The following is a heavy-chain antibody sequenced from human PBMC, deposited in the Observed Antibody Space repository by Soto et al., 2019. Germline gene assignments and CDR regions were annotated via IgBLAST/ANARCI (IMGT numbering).Heavy chain of an antibody. D-gene: IGHD3-22*01. CDR3: ARGRGRYYDSSGYYRPSYFDY. V-gene: IGHV4-34*01. Sequence: SETLSLTCAVYGGSFSGYYWSWIRQPPGKGLEWIGEINHSGSTNYNPSLKSRVTISVDTSKNQFSLKLSSVTAADTAVYYCARGRGRYYDSSGYYRPSYFDYWGQGTLVTVSS. CDR2: INHSGST. J-gene: IGHJ4*02. CDR1: GGSFSGYY.